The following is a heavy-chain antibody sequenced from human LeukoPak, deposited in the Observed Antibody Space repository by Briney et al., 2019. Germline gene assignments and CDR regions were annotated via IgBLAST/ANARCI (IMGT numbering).Heavy chain of an antibody. D-gene: IGHD3-22*01. Sequence: ASVKVSCKASGYTFSNYGITWVRQAPGQGLEWMGWISGYNGNTNFAQKLQGRVSMTTDTSTYTSDMELRSLRSDDTAVYYCVRSLGDSSGYYPLPFDYWGQGTLVIVSS. J-gene: IGHJ4*02. V-gene: IGHV1-18*01. CDR3: VRSLGDSSGYYPLPFDY. CDR2: ISGYNGNT. CDR1: GYTFSNYG.